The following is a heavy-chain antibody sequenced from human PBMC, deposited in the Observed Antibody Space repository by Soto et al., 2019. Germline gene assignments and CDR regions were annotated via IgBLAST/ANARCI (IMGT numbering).Heavy chain of an antibody. J-gene: IGHJ4*02. CDR1: GYTFTSYG. Sequence: QVQLVQSGAEVKKPGASVKVSCKASGYTFTSYGISWVRPAPGQGLAWMGWISAYNGNTNYAQKHQGRVTMTTDTTTSTGYMELRSLRSDDTAVYYCGRARGRYALDYWGQGTLVTVSS. CDR2: ISAYNGNT. D-gene: IGHD3-16*01. V-gene: IGHV1-18*01. CDR3: GRARGRYALDY.